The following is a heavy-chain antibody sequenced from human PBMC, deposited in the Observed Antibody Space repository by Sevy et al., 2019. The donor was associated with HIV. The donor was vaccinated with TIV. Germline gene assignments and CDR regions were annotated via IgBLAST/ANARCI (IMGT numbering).Heavy chain of an antibody. J-gene: IGHJ6*02. V-gene: IGHV1-2*02. CDR3: ARESYDYWTGPVDYDYGMDV. CDR2: INPKSGAT. Sequence: ASVKVSCKASGYTFSDSGYYVHWVRQAPGQGLEWMGWINPKSGATNYAQKFQGRVTMTRDTSVSTANMELTRLTSDDTAVYYCARESYDYWTGPVDYDYGMDVWGQGTTVTVSS. D-gene: IGHD3-3*01. CDR1: GYTFSDSGYY.